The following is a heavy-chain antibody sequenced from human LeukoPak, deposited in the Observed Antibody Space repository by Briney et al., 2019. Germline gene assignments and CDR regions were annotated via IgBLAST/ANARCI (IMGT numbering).Heavy chain of an antibody. J-gene: IGHJ6*03. CDR2: ISGSTSYI. CDR3: ARRGGGSSGYYYYYMDV. CDR1: GFTFSSYT. V-gene: IGHV3-21*01. Sequence: GGSLRLSCAAFGFTFSSYTMNWVRQAPGKGLEWVSSISGSTSYIFYADSVKGRFTISRDDAENSLYLQMNSLRAEDTAVYYCARRGGGSSGYYYYYMDVWGKGTTVTVSS. D-gene: IGHD6-6*01.